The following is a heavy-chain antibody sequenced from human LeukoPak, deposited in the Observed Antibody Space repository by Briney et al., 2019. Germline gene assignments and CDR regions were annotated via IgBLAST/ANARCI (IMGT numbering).Heavy chain of an antibody. D-gene: IGHD2-15*01. CDR2: IIPLFGTP. Sequence: ASVKVSCKASGGTFSGYATSWVRQAPGQGLEWMGGIIPLFGTPNYAQKFQGRVTITADESTSTAYMELSSLRSEDTAVYYCASSAGPVVVVVAATQPPYYYYYMDVWGKGTTVTVSS. CDR3: ASSAGPVVVVVAATQPPYYYYYMDV. CDR1: GGTFSGYA. V-gene: IGHV1-69*13. J-gene: IGHJ6*03.